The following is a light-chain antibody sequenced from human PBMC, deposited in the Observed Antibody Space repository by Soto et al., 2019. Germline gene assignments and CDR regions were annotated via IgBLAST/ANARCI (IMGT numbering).Light chain of an antibody. CDR1: QGIGST. V-gene: IGKV3-15*01. J-gene: IGKJ1*01. CDR3: QQYNNLPPT. Sequence: EIIMTQSPATLSVSPGEGATLSCRASQGIGSTLAWYQHKPGQAPRLLIYSASRRPTDIPVRFSGSGSGAEFTLTISSLQSEDFAIYYCQQYNNLPPTFGQGTKVDIK. CDR2: SAS.